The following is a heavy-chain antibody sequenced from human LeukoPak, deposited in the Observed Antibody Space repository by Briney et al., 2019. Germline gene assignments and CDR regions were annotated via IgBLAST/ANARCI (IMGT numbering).Heavy chain of an antibody. Sequence: AGGSLRLSCAASGFTFDDYAMHWVRQAPRKGLEWVSLISWDGGSTYYADSVKGRFTISRDNSKNSLYLQMNSLRAEDTALYYCAKDRQGVGATGFDYWGQGTLVTVSS. D-gene: IGHD1-26*01. J-gene: IGHJ4*02. CDR1: GFTFDDYA. V-gene: IGHV3-43D*03. CDR3: AKDRQGVGATGFDY. CDR2: ISWDGGST.